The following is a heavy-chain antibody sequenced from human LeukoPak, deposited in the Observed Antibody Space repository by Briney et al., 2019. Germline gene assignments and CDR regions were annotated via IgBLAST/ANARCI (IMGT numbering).Heavy chain of an antibody. Sequence: GGSLRLSCAASGYTFSSFSMNWVRQAPGKGLEWVSAISGSGGSTYYADSVKGRFTISRDNSKNTLYLQMNSLRAEDTAVYYCAKEVLRYFDWLRTFDYWGQGTLVTVSS. V-gene: IGHV3-23*01. J-gene: IGHJ4*02. CDR3: AKEVLRYFDWLRTFDY. CDR2: ISGSGGST. D-gene: IGHD3-9*01. CDR1: GYTFSSFS.